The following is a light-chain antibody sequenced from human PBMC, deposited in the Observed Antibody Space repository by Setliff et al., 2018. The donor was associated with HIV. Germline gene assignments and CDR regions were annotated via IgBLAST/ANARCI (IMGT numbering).Light chain of an antibody. CDR2: DVS. Sequence: VLTQPASVSGSPGQSITISCTETSSDVGTYNFVSWYQQHPGKAPKLMIYDVSNRPSGVSNRFSGSKSGNTASLTISGLQAEDEADYYCCSYAGSSTDVFGTGTKGTVL. J-gene: IGLJ1*01. V-gene: IGLV2-23*02. CDR3: CSYAGSSTDV. CDR1: SSDVGTYNF.